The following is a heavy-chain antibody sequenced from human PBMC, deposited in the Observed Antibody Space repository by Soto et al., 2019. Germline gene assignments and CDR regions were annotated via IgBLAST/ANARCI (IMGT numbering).Heavy chain of an antibody. CDR2: INPSGGST. CDR1: GYTFTSYY. V-gene: IGHV1-46*01. CDR3: ARASQWLWYDNQAGTFDY. J-gene: IGHJ4*02. Sequence: ASVKVSCKASGYTFTSYYMHWVRQAPGQGLEWMGIINPSGGSTSYAQKFQGRVTMTRDTSTSTVYMELSSLRSEDTAVYYCARASQWLWYDNQAGTFDYWGQGTLVTVSS. D-gene: IGHD3-22*01.